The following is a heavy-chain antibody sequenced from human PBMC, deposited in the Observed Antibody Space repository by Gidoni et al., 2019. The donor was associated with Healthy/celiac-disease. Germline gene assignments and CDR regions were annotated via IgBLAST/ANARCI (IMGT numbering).Heavy chain of an antibody. CDR3: AGETEAVYYDSSGIYYSHDY. CDR1: GGSISSGSYY. Sequence: QVQLQESGPGLVKPSQTLSLTCSVSGGSISSGSYYWSWIRQPAGKGLEWIGRFYTSGSTNYNPSLKSRVTISVDTSKNQFSLKLSSVTAADTAVYYCAGETEAVYYDSSGIYYSHDYWGQGTLVTVSS. V-gene: IGHV4-61*02. CDR2: FYTSGST. J-gene: IGHJ4*02. D-gene: IGHD3-22*01.